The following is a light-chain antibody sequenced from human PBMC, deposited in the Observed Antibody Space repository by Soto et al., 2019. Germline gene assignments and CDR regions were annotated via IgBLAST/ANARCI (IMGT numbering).Light chain of an antibody. CDR2: KAS. V-gene: IGKV1-5*03. CDR1: QSISSL. CDR3: LQYYDYRT. J-gene: IGKJ1*01. Sequence: DIQMTQFPSTLSASVGDRVTITCRASQSISSLLAWFQQKPGKAPEILIYKASSLESGVPSRFSGSGSGTEFTLTISSLQPDDFATYYCLQYYDYRTFGQGTKVEIK.